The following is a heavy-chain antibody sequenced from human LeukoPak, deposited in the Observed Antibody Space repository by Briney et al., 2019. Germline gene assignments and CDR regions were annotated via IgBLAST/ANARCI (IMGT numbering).Heavy chain of an antibody. CDR3: AKGSSGWYSYFDY. CDR1: GFTFDDYA. D-gene: IGHD6-19*01. J-gene: IGHJ4*02. CDR2: ISWNSGSI. Sequence: PGGSLRLSCSSSGFTFDDYAMHWVRQAPGKGLEWVSGISWNSGSIGYADSVKGRFTISRDNAKNSLYLQMNSPRAEDMALYYCAKGSSGWYSYFDYWGQGTLVTVSS. V-gene: IGHV3-9*03.